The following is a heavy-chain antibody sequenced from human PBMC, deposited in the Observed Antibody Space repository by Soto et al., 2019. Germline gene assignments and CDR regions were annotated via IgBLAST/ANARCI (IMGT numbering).Heavy chain of an antibody. CDR1: GFTFSSYA. V-gene: IGHV3-23*01. J-gene: IGHJ4*02. CDR2: ISGSGGST. D-gene: IGHD3-10*01. Sequence: GGSLRLSCAASGFTFSSYAMSWVRQAPGKGLEWVSAISGSGGSTYYADSVKGRFTISRDNSKNTLYLHMNSLRAEDTAVYYGAKVPTMVRGVSSFDYWGQGTRVTVAS. CDR3: AKVPTMVRGVSSFDY.